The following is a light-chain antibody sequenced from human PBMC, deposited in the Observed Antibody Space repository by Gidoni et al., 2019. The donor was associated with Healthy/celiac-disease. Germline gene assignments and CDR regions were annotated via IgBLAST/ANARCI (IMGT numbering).Light chain of an antibody. V-gene: IGLV2-11*01. Sequence: QSALTQPRSVSGSPGQSVTISCTGTSSDVGGYNYVSWYHQHPGKAPKLMIYDVSKRPSGVPDRFSGSKSGNTASLTSSGLQAEDEADYYCCSYAGSYTSYVFGTGTKVTVL. CDR1: SSDVGGYNY. CDR2: DVS. J-gene: IGLJ1*01. CDR3: CSYAGSYTSYV.